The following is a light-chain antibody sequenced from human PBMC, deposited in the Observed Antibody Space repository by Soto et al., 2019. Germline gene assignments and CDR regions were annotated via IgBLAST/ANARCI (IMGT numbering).Light chain of an antibody. V-gene: IGLV2-14*01. Sequence: QSVLAQPASVSGSPGQSITISCTGTSSDVGAYNSVSWYQQHPGQAPQLMIYEVSNRPSGVSNRFSGSKSGNTASLTISGLQAEDETDYYCSSYTSTGAGVFGGGTKLTVL. J-gene: IGLJ3*02. CDR1: SSDVGAYNS. CDR3: SSYTSTGAGV. CDR2: EVS.